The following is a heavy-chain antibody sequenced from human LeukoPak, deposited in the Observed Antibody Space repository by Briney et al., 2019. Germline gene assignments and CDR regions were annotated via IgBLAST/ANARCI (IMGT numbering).Heavy chain of an antibody. CDR3: ARLSGSPHPPFDY. Sequence: SETLSLTCTVSGGSISNYYWTWIRQPPGKGLEWIGYIYYSGSTYYNPSLKSRVTISVDTSKSQFSLKLTPVTAADTAVYYCARLSGSPHPPFDYWGQGTLVTVSS. CDR2: IYYSGST. J-gene: IGHJ4*02. CDR1: GGSISNYY. V-gene: IGHV4-59*08. D-gene: IGHD1-26*01.